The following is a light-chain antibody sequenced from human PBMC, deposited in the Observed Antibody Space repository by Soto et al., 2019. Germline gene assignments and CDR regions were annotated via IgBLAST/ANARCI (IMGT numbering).Light chain of an antibody. J-gene: IGLJ2*01. V-gene: IGLV1-51*01. CDR2: DNN. CDR1: SANIGNNY. Sequence: QSVLTQPPSVSAAPGQKVTISCSGSSANIGNNYVSWYQQLPGTAPKLLIYDNNQRPSGIPDRFSGSKSGTSATLGITGLQTGDEADYYCGTWDSSLSAGQVVFXGGPQLTVL. CDR3: GTWDSSLSAGQVV.